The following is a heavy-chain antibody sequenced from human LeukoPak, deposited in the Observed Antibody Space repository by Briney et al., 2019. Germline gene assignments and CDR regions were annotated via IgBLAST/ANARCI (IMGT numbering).Heavy chain of an antibody. Sequence: SVKVSCTAPGGTFSSYAISWVRQAPGQGLEWMGGIIPIFGTANYAQKFQGRVTITADESTSTAYMELSSLRSEDTAVYYCARRPNYGDYPFDYWGQGTLVTVSS. CDR1: GGTFSSYA. J-gene: IGHJ4*02. D-gene: IGHD4-17*01. V-gene: IGHV1-69*13. CDR2: IIPIFGTA. CDR3: ARRPNYGDYPFDY.